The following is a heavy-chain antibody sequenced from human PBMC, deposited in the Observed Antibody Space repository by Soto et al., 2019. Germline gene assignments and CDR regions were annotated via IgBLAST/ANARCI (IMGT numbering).Heavy chain of an antibody. Sequence: SETLSLTCTVSGGSISSYYWSWIRQPPGKGLEWMGYIYYSGSTNYNPSLKSRVTISVDTSKNQFSLQLSSVTGADTAVYYCARGSGYYLYYFDYWGQGTLVTVSS. V-gene: IGHV4-59*01. CDR3: ARGSGYYLYYFDY. CDR1: GGSISSYY. J-gene: IGHJ4*02. D-gene: IGHD3-22*01. CDR2: IYYSGST.